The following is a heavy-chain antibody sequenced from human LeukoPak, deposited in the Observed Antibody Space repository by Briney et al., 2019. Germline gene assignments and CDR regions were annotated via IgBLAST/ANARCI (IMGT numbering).Heavy chain of an antibody. CDR3: ARTSYYDSSGSYRDAFDI. CDR1: GDSVSSNSAA. CDR2: AYYRSKWYN. D-gene: IGHD3-22*01. V-gene: IGHV6-1*01. Sequence: SQTLSLTCAISGDSVSSNSAAWNWIRQSPSRGLEWLGRAYYRSKWYNDYAVSVKSQIAINPDTSKNQFSLQLNSVTPEDTAVYFCARTSYYDSSGSYRDAFDIWGQGTVVSVSS. J-gene: IGHJ3*02.